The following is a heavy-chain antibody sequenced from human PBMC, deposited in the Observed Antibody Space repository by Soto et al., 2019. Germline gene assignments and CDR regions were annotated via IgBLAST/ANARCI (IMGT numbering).Heavy chain of an antibody. CDR2: ISGSGGST. D-gene: IGHD6-6*01. CDR1: GFTFSSYA. J-gene: IGHJ4*02. V-gene: IGHV3-23*01. Sequence: GGSLRLSCAASGFTFSSYAMSWVRQAPGKGLEWVSAISGSGGSTYYADSVKGRFTISRDNSKNTLYLQMNSLRAEDTAVYYCAKVGSQQLVRIIDYWGQGTLVTVSS. CDR3: AKVGSQQLVRIIDY.